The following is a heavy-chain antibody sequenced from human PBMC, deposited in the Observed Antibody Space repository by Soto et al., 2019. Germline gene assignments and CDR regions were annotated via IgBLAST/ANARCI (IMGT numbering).Heavy chain of an antibody. J-gene: IGHJ4*02. Sequence: SETLSLTFAVYGGSFSGYYWSWIRQPPGKGLEWIGEINHSGSTNYNPSLKSRVTISVDTSKNQFSLKLSSVTAADTAVYYCARGRITMIVGLGLDYWGQGTLVTVS. CDR1: GGSFSGYY. CDR2: INHSGST. V-gene: IGHV4-34*01. D-gene: IGHD3-22*01. CDR3: ARGRITMIVGLGLDY.